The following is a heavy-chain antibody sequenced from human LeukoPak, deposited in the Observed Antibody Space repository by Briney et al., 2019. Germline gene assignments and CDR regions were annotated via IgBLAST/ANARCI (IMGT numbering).Heavy chain of an antibody. CDR1: GFTFSSYS. Sequence: GGSLRLSCAASGFTFSSYSMDWVRQAPGKGLEWVSSISSSSSYIYYADSVKGRFTISRDNAKNSLYLQMNSLRAEDTAVYYCARDFAHIVVVTACLDYWGQGTLVTVSS. J-gene: IGHJ4*02. D-gene: IGHD2-21*02. CDR2: ISSSSSYI. CDR3: ARDFAHIVVVTACLDY. V-gene: IGHV3-21*01.